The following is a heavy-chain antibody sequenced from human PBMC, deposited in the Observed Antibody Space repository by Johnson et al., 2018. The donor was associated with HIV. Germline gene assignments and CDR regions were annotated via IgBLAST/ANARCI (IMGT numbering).Heavy chain of an antibody. CDR1: GFTVSSNE. Sequence: VQLVESRGVLVQPGGSLRLSCAASGFTVSSNEMSWVRQAPGKGLEWVSSISGGSTYYADSRKGRLTISRDNSKNTLYLQMNSLRVEDTAVYYCASLGGLDAAFDIWGQGTMVTVSS. CDR3: ASLGGLDAAFDI. CDR2: ISGGST. J-gene: IGHJ3*02. D-gene: IGHD3-10*01. V-gene: IGHV3-38-3*01.